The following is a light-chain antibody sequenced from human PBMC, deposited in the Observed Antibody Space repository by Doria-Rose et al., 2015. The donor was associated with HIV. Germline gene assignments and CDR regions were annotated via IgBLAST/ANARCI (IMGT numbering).Light chain of an antibody. J-gene: IGKJ1*01. CDR2: DGS. CDR1: QSFSSTY. CDR3: HQYGTSWT. V-gene: IGKV3-20*01. Sequence: TQSPGTLSLSPGERATLSCSASQSFSSTYLAWNEQQPGQTPSLLIYDGSTRATGIPDRFSASGSGTDFTLTINRLEPEDFALYYCHQYGTSWTFGQGTKVEI.